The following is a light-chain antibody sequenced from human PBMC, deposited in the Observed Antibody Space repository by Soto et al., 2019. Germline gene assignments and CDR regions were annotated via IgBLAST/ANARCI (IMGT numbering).Light chain of an antibody. V-gene: IGKV1-12*01. J-gene: IGKJ2*01. CDR2: LAS. CDR3: QQAYSFPHT. CDR1: QAINGW. Sequence: DIQMTQSPSSVSASVGDTVTVTCRASQAINGWLAWYQQKPGKAPKLLIALASGVKNGVPARFSGSGAGTEFTLTITRLQPEDFATYYCQQAYSFPHTFGQGTKLEIK.